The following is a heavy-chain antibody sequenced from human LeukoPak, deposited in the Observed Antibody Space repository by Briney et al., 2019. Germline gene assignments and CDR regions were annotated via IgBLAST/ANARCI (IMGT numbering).Heavy chain of an antibody. CDR2: ISSSSSYI. V-gene: IGHV3-21*01. CDR1: GFTFSSYA. CDR3: ARASQYCSSTSCYSDGMDV. Sequence: PGGSLRLSWAASGFTFSSYAMSWVRQAPGKGLEWVSSISSSSSYIYYADSVKGRFTISRDNAKNSLYLQMNSLRAEDTAVYYCARASQYCSSTSCYSDGMDVWGQGTTVTVSS. D-gene: IGHD2-2*01. J-gene: IGHJ6*02.